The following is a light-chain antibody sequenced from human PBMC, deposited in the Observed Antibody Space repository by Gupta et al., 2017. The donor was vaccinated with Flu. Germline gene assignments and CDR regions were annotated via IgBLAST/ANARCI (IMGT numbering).Light chain of an antibody. CDR2: NNN. CDR1: RANSGAGDD. V-gene: IGLV1-40*01. CDR3: QTYENSLSGSWV. J-gene: IGLJ3*02. Sequence: SSCTRSRANSGAGDDGHWYQHLPGTAANLLIYNNNKRHAGVPAGSSGSKSDASATSAITGLQAEEEADYYCQTYENSLSGSWVFGGGTKLTVL.